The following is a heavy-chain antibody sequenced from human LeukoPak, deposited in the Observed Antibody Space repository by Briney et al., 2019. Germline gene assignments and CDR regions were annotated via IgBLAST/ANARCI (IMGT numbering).Heavy chain of an antibody. CDR3: ARAARFGGVIVPPSKYYYYYYMDV. D-gene: IGHD3-16*02. Sequence: ASVKVSCKASGYTFTTYAMNWVRQAPGQGLEWMGWINTNTGNPTYAQGFTGRFVFSLDTSVSTAYLQISSLKAEDTAVYYCARAARFGGVIVPPSKYYYYYYMDVWGKGTTVTVSS. J-gene: IGHJ6*03. CDR1: GYTFTTYA. CDR2: INTNTGNP. V-gene: IGHV7-4-1*02.